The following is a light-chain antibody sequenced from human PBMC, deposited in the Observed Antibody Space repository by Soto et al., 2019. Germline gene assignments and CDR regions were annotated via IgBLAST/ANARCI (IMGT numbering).Light chain of an antibody. Sequence: DIHLTQSPFFLSAYVGDRVTITCRASQGIRRYLAWYQQRPGKAPELLFYGAFTLRTGIASRFSGSGSGTECTLTIISLQPEDFATHFCQQLKIFPPFFTFGPRTKVDI. J-gene: IGKJ3*01. CDR1: QGIRRY. V-gene: IGKV1-9*01. CDR2: GAF. CDR3: QQLKIFPPFFT.